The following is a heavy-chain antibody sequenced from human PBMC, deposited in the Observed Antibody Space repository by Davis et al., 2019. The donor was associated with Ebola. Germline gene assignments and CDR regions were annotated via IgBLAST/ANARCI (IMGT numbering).Heavy chain of an antibody. Sequence: ASVKVSCKASGGTFSSYAMHWVRQAPGQRLEWMGWINAGNGNTKYSQKFQGRVTITRDTSASTAYMELSSLRSEDTAVYYCAFEYSSSSGRYYYYGMDVWGQGTTVTVSS. CDR2: INAGNGNT. D-gene: IGHD6-6*01. CDR1: GGTFSSYA. V-gene: IGHV1-3*01. CDR3: AFEYSSSSGRYYYYGMDV. J-gene: IGHJ6*02.